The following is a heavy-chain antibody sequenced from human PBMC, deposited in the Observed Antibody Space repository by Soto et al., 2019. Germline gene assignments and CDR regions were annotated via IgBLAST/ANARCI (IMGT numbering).Heavy chain of an antibody. J-gene: IGHJ4*02. D-gene: IGHD6-13*01. V-gene: IGHV3-13*04. CDR1: GFSFSSYD. Sequence: EVQLVESGGGLVQPGGSLRLSCAAAGFSFSSYDMDWVRQATRKGLEWVSAIGTAGDTYYAGSVKGRFTISRENGKNSLYLQMNSLRSGDTAVYYCARFGVGQLYDYWGQGTLVTVSS. CDR3: ARFGVGQLYDY. CDR2: IGTAGDT.